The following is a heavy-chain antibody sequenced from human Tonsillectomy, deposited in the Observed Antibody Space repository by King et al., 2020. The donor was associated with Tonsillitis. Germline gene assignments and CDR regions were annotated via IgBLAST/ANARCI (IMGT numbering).Heavy chain of an antibody. CDR1: GFTFSSNA. V-gene: IGHV3-30*18. J-gene: IGHJ4*02. Sequence: VQLVESGGGVVQPGRSLRLSCAASGFTFSSNAMHWVRQAPGKGLEWVAVISYDGINKDYADSVKGRFTISRDNSKNTLYLQMNSLRSEDTAVYYCAKESPLSYRSSSVDYWGQGTPVTVSS. CDR3: AKESPLSYRSSSVDY. CDR2: ISYDGINK. D-gene: IGHD6-6*01.